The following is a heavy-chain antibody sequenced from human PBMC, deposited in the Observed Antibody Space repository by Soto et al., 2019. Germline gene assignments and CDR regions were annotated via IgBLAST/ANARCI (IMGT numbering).Heavy chain of an antibody. CDR3: ARESDSGSSAALDY. Sequence: GGSLRLSCAASGFTFSSYEMNCVRQAPGKGLEWLSYISNTGGTFYYADSVKGRFTISRDNAMNSLYLQMNSLRADDTAVYYCARESDSGSSAALDYWGQGTMVTVSS. J-gene: IGHJ4*02. CDR2: ISNTGGTF. V-gene: IGHV3-48*03. D-gene: IGHD1-26*01. CDR1: GFTFSSYE.